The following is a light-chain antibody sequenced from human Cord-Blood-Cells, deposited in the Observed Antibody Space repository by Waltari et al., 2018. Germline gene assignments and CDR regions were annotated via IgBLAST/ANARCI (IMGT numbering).Light chain of an antibody. CDR1: QSLLHSNGYNY. J-gene: IGKJ2*01. V-gene: IGKV2-28*01. CDR3: MQALQTPYT. CDR2: LGS. Sequence: DIVMTQSQLSLPVTPGEPASIPCSSSQSLLHSNGYNYLDRYLQKPGQSPQLLIYLGSNRASGVPDRFSGSGSGTDFTLKISRVEAEDVGVYYGMQALQTPYTFGQGTKLEIK.